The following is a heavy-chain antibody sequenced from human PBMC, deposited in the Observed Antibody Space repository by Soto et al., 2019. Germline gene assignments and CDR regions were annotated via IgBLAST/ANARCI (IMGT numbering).Heavy chain of an antibody. Sequence: PSETVSLTCTVSGGSISSGDYYWSWIRQPPGKGLEWIGYIYYSGSTYYNPSLKSRVTISVDTSKNQFSLKLSSVTAADTAVYYCAIGYYYDSSGYSNPLHYYYYGMDVRGQVTAITVS. V-gene: IGHV4-30-4*01. CDR3: AIGYYYDSSGYSNPLHYYYYGMDV. CDR2: IYYSGST. CDR1: GGSISSGDYY. J-gene: IGHJ6*02. D-gene: IGHD3-22*01.